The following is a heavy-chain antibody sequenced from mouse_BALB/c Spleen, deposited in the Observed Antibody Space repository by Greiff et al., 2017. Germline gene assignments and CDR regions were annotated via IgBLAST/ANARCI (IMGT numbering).Heavy chain of an antibody. D-gene: IGHD2-3*01. CDR3: ARWLLRGDMDY. Sequence: EVQLVESGGGLVQPGGSLKLSCAASGFTFSSYGMSWVRQTPDKRLELVATINSNGGSTYYPDSVKGRFTISRDNAKNTLYLQMSSLKSEDTAMYYCARWLLRGDMDYWGQGTSVTVSS. CDR1: GFTFSSYG. J-gene: IGHJ4*01. V-gene: IGHV5-6-3*01. CDR2: INSNGGST.